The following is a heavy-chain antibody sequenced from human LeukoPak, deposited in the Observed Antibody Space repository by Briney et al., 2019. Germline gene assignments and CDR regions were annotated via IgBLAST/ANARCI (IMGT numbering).Heavy chain of an antibody. D-gene: IGHD6-6*01. Sequence: SQTLSLTCTVSGGSIGSDDYYWSWIRQPAGKGLEWIGRIFPSGSTVYNPSLKSRVTISVDTSKNQFSLRLSSVTAADTAVYYCARTLSTRLIFDLWGQGTLVTVSS. CDR3: ARTLSTRLIFDL. V-gene: IGHV4-61*02. J-gene: IGHJ4*02. CDR1: GGSIGSDDYY. CDR2: IFPSGST.